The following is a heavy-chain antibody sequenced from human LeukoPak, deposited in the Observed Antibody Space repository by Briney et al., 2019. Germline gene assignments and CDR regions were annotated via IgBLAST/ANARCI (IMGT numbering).Heavy chain of an antibody. CDR3: AQPPPLTMFREPN. D-gene: IGHD3-10*01. Sequence: PGESLRLSCAASGFTFSAYALNWVRQAPGRGLEWVSTISGRGDSTYYADSVKGRFTISRENSKNMLYLQMNSLRVEDTAIYYCAQPPPLTMFREPNWGQGTLVTVCS. V-gene: IGHV3-23*01. CDR2: ISGRGDST. CDR1: GFTFSAYA. J-gene: IGHJ4*02.